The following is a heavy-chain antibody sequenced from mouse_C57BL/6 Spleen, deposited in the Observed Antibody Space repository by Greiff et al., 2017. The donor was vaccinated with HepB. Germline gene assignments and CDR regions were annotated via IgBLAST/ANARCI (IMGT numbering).Heavy chain of an antibody. Sequence: EVQGVESGGDLVKPGGSLKLSCAASGFTFSSYGMSWVRQTPDKRLEWVATISSGGSYTYYPDSVKGRFTISRDNAKNTLYLQMSSLKSEDTAMYYCARHAPYGNFYAMDYWGQGTSVTVSS. CDR3: ARHAPYGNFYAMDY. CDR2: ISSGGSYT. J-gene: IGHJ4*01. D-gene: IGHD2-1*01. V-gene: IGHV5-6*01. CDR1: GFTFSSYG.